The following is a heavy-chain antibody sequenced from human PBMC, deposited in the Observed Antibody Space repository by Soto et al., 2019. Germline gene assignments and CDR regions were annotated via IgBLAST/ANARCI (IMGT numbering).Heavy chain of an antibody. J-gene: IGHJ6*02. D-gene: IGHD1-26*01. CDR3: ARRMLGATMAFYYYYGMDV. CDR1: GFTFRSYS. CDR2: ISSSSSYI. Sequence: LSPSCAASGFTFRSYSMNWVRQAPVTGLEGVASISSSSSYIYYADSVKARFTISIDNAKNSLYLQMNSLGAEETAVYYCARRMLGATMAFYYYYGMDVWGQRTTVTV. V-gene: IGHV3-21*01.